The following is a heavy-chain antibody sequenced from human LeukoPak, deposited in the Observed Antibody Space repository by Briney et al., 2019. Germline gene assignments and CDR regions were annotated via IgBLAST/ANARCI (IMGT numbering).Heavy chain of an antibody. V-gene: IGHV4-4*07. J-gene: IGHJ4*02. Sequence: TSETLSLTCAVSGGSISSYYWSWIRQPAGKGLEWIGRIYTSGSTNYNPSLKSRVTMSVDTSKNQFSLKLSSVTAADTAVYYCAREPYSSSWYVGYYFDYWGQGTLVTVSS. D-gene: IGHD6-13*01. CDR3: AREPYSSSWYVGYYFDY. CDR2: IYTSGST. CDR1: GGSISSYY.